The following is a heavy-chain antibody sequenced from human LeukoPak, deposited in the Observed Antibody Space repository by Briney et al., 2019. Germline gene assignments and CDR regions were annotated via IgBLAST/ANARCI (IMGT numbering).Heavy chain of an antibody. V-gene: IGHV4-59*01. Sequence: PSETLSLTCTVSGGPISSYYWSWIRQPPGKGLEWIGYTYYSGSTNYNPSLKSRVTISVDTSKNQFSLKLSSVTAADTAVYYCARVGNLELINYGSNAPDSYGMDVWGQGTTVTVSS. CDR3: ARVGNLELINYGSNAPDSYGMDV. CDR1: GGPISSYY. D-gene: IGHD4-23*01. CDR2: TYYSGST. J-gene: IGHJ6*02.